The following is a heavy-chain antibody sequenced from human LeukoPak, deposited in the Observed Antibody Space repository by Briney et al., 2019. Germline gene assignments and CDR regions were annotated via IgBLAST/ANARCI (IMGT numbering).Heavy chain of an antibody. Sequence: GGSLRLSCAVSGFTLSSHWMSWVRQAPGKGLEWVAVISYDGSNKYYADSVKGRFTISRDNSKNTLYLQMNSLRAEDTAVYYCARDGEDGYCFDYWGQGTLVTVSS. CDR3: ARDGEDGYCFDY. CDR2: ISYDGSNK. CDR1: GFTLSSHW. V-gene: IGHV3-30-3*01. J-gene: IGHJ4*02. D-gene: IGHD2-2*03.